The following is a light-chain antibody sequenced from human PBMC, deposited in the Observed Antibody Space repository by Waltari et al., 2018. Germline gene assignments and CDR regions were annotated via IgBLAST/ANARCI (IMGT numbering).Light chain of an antibody. CDR1: TSNIGAGSD. CDR2: GNT. V-gene: IGLV1-40*01. J-gene: IGLJ2*01. Sequence: QSVLTQPTSASGAPGQRVTISCSGTTSNIGAGSDVHWYQQVPGTAPKSLIYGNTNRPSGVPDRFSGSKSGTSASLAITGLQAEDEAHYYCQSYDNSLSAVVFGGGTQLTVL. CDR3: QSYDNSLSAVV.